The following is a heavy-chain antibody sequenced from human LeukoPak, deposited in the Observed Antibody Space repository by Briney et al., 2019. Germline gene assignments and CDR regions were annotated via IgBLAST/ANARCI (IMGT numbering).Heavy chain of an antibody. CDR1: GDFISRYH. J-gene: IGHJ4*02. V-gene: IGHV4-59*08. Sequence: SETLSLICTVSGDFISRYHWTWIRQPPGKGLEYIGYIYSTGNTNYNPSLKSRVTISADTSKNQFSLKLNSVTAADTAVYYCGRRFDSWGQGTLVTVSS. CDR3: GRRFDS. CDR2: IYSTGNT.